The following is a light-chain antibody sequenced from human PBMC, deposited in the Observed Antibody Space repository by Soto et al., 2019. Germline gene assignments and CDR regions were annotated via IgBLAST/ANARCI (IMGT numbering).Light chain of an antibody. V-gene: IGKV3-15*01. Sequence: GERANLSCRASQSVSSNLAWYQQKPGQAPRLLIYGASTRATGIPARFSGSGSGTELTLTISSLQSEDFAVYFCQQDNNRPPITFGQVTRLEIK. J-gene: IGKJ5*01. CDR2: GAS. CDR3: QQDNNRPPIT. CDR1: QSVSSN.